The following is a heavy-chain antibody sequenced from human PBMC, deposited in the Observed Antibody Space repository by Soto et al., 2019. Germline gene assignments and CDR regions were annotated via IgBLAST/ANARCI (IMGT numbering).Heavy chain of an antibody. CDR2: INHSGST. J-gene: IGHJ3*02. D-gene: IGHD2-2*01. Sequence: WVRQMPGKGLEWIGYINHSGSTNYNPSLKSRVTISVDTSKNQFSLKLSSVTAADTAVYYCARGDLYCSSTSCYQGAFVIWGQGTMVTVSS. V-gene: IGHV4-34*13. CDR3: ARGDLYCSSTSCYQGAFVI.